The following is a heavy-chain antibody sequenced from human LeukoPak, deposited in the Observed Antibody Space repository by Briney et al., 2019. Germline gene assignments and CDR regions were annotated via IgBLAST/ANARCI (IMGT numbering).Heavy chain of an antibody. Sequence: GGTLRLSCAVSGVTIRSYWMHWVRQAPGKGLVWVSRINPDGGGPTYADSVKGRFTISRDSAKNTLYLQMNSLRAEDTAVYDGARDLGGVGSYWGQGTLVTVSS. CDR3: ARDLGGVGSY. CDR1: GVTIRSYW. V-gene: IGHV3-74*01. D-gene: IGHD3-10*01. CDR2: INPDGGGP. J-gene: IGHJ4*02.